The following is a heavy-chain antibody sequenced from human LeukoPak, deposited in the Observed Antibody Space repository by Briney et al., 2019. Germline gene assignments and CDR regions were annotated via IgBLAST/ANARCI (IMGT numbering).Heavy chain of an antibody. Sequence: GGSLRLSCAASEFSVGSNYMTWVRQAPGKGLEWVSLIYSGGSTYYADSVKGRFTISRDNSKNTLYLQMNSLRAEDTAVYYCARDLLEAFDFWGQGTMVTVSS. D-gene: IGHD1-26*01. CDR2: IYSGGST. CDR3: ARDLLEAFDF. CDR1: EFSVGSNY. J-gene: IGHJ3*01. V-gene: IGHV3-66*01.